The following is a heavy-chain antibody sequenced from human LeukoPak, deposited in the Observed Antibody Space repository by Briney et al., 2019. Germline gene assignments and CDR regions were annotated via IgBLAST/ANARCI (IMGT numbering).Heavy chain of an antibody. J-gene: IGHJ5*02. V-gene: IGHV4-34*01. D-gene: IGHD2-2*01. Sequence: SETLSLTCAVYGGSFSGYYWSWIRQPPGKGLEWIGEINHSGSTNYNPSLKSRVTISVDTCKNQFSLKLTFFAPADPAFYYFSKSKFCSTNFYSRGWFDPWGQGTLVTVSS. CDR2: INHSGST. CDR3: SKSKFCSTNFYSRGWFDP. CDR1: GGSFSGYY.